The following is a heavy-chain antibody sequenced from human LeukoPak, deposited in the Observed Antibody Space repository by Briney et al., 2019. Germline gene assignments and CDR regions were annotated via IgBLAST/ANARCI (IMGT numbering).Heavy chain of an antibody. D-gene: IGHD5-24*01. Sequence: GGSLRLSCAASGFTFSNYWMSWVRQAPGKGREWVANIKEDGSDKYYVDSVKGRFTISRDNAKNSQYLQMNSLRAEDTAVYYCARDTGYNTFDYWGQGTLVTVSS. CDR3: ARDTGYNTFDY. CDR2: IKEDGSDK. CDR1: GFTFSNYW. V-gene: IGHV3-7*05. J-gene: IGHJ4*02.